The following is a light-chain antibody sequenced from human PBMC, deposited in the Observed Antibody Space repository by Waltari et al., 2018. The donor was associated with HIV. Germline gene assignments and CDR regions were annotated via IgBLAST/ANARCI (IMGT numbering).Light chain of an antibody. CDR2: AAS. V-gene: IGKV1-39*01. CDR3: QQSYSFPPT. CDR1: QSISTY. J-gene: IGKJ4*01. Sequence: DIQMTQSASSLSASVGDRVTIPCRASQSISTYLNWYQQKPGKAPKLLINAASSLQSGVPSRFSGSGSGTDFTLIISSLQPEDFATYYCQQSYSFPPTFGGGSKVEIK.